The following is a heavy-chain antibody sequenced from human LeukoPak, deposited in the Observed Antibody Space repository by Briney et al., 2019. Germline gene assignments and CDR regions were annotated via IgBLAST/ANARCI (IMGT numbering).Heavy chain of an antibody. CDR3: ARDSSGWPYYFDY. J-gene: IGHJ4*02. Sequence: GALSLSCAASGFTFSSYWMSWVRPAPGKGLEWVANIKQDGSEKYYVDSVKGRFTISRDNAKNSLYLQMNSLRAEDTAVYYCARDSSGWPYYFDYWGQGTLVTVSS. V-gene: IGHV3-7*01. D-gene: IGHD6-19*01. CDR1: GFTFSSYW. CDR2: IKQDGSEK.